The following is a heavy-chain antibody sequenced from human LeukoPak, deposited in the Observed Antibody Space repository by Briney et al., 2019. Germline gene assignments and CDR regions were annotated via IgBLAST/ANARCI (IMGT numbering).Heavy chain of an antibody. CDR2: FDPEDGET. CDR3: ARGDDSSGYYDYYYGMDV. J-gene: IGHJ6*02. Sequence: ASVKVSCKVSGYTLTELSMHWVRQAPGKGLEWMGGFDPEDGETIYAQKFQGRVTMTEDTSTDTAYMELSSLRPEDTAVYYCARGDDSSGYYDYYYGMDVWGQGTTVTVSS. V-gene: IGHV1-24*01. CDR1: GYTLTELS. D-gene: IGHD3-22*01.